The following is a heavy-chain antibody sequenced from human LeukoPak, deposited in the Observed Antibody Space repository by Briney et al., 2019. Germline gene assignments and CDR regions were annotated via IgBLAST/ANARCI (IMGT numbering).Heavy chain of an antibody. J-gene: IGHJ4*02. V-gene: IGHV1-69*06. CDR3: ARDPLRGYSYGWSFDY. CDR2: IIPIFGTA. CDR1: GYTFTSYG. Sequence: ASVKVSCKASGYTFTSYGISWVRQAPGQGLEWMGGIIPIFGTANYAQKFQGRVTITADKSTSTAYMELSSLRSEDTAVYYCARDPLRGYSYGWSFDYWGQGTLVTVSS. D-gene: IGHD5-18*01.